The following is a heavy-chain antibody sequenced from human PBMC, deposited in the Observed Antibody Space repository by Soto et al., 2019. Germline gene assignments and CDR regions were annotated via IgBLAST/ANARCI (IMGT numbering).Heavy chain of an antibody. CDR2: INHSGST. Sequence: SETLSLTCAVYGGSFSGYYWSWIRQPPGKGLEWIGEINHSGSTNYNPSLKSRVTISVDTSKNQFSLKLSSVTAADTAVYYCARGRTYYDILTGYREYYYYGMDVWGQGTTGTVS. V-gene: IGHV4-34*01. CDR1: GGSFSGYY. D-gene: IGHD3-9*01. J-gene: IGHJ6*02. CDR3: ARGRTYYDILTGYREYYYYGMDV.